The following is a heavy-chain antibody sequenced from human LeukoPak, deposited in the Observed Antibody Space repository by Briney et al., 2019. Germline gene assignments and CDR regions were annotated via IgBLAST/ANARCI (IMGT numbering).Heavy chain of an antibody. CDR3: ARNVYYDSGTYHSGFDY. CDR2: ISTDARTI. D-gene: IGHD3-10*01. V-gene: IGHV3-74*01. CDR1: GFAFSTNW. J-gene: IGHJ4*02. Sequence: PGGSLRLSCAASGFAFSTNWMHWVRQAPGKGLVWVSHISTDARTITYADFVKGRFTISRDNAKNTLYLQMNSLRAEDTAMYYCARNVYYDSGTYHSGFDYWGLGTLVTVSS.